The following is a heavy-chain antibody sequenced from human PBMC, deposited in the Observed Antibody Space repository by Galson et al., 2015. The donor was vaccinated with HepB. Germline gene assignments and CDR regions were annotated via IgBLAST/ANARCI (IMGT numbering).Heavy chain of an antibody. D-gene: IGHD7-27*01. Sequence: VISGDSVSNTGDAWNWIRQSPSRGLEWLGRTYYRSKWFYDYDASVESRISINPDTSKNQFSLQLNSVTPEDTAVYYCARDPPGDQSYDYWGQGILVTVSS. CDR2: TYYRSKWFY. CDR3: ARDPPGDQSYDY. J-gene: IGHJ4*02. V-gene: IGHV6-1*01. CDR1: GDSVSNTGDA.